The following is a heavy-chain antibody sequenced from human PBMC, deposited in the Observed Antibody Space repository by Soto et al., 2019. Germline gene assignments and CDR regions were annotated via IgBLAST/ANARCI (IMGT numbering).Heavy chain of an antibody. CDR3: ARGDRRYDILTGYSHLEY. V-gene: IGHV3-30-3*01. J-gene: IGHJ4*02. CDR2: ISYDGSNK. Sequence: QVQLVESGGGVVQPGRSLSLSCAASGFTFSSYAMHWVRQAPGKGLEWVEVISYDGSNKYYADSVKGRFTISRDNSKNTLYLQMNSLRAEDTAVYYCARGDRRYDILTGYSHLEYWGQGTLVTVSS. CDR1: GFTFSSYA. D-gene: IGHD3-9*01.